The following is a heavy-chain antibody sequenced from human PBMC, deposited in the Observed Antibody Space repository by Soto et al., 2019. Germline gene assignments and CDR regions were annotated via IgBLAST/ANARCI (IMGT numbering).Heavy chain of an antibody. CDR2: IKQDGSDK. Sequence: GGSLRLSCAASGFSFSSYWMSWVRQAPGKGLEWVANIKQDGSDKYYVDSVKGRFTISRDNAKNSLYLQMNSLRAEDTAVYYCARDDSTGYSPYYFDYWGQGTLVTVSS. V-gene: IGHV3-7*01. CDR3: ARDDSTGYSPYYFDY. D-gene: IGHD3-22*01. J-gene: IGHJ4*02. CDR1: GFSFSSYW.